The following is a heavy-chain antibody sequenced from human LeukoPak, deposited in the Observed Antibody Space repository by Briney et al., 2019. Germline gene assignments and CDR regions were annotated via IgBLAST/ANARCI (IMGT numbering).Heavy chain of an antibody. CDR2: INIDESST. CDR3: ARLWYDFWSDYPPFDY. D-gene: IGHD3-3*01. V-gene: IGHV3-74*01. J-gene: IGHJ4*02. Sequence: GGSLRLSCAASGFTFTSYWMLWVRQAPGKGPVWVSHINIDESSTRYADSVKGRFTISRDNAKNTLYLQMNSLRAEDTAVYYCARLWYDFWSDYPPFDYWGQGTLVTVSS. CDR1: GFTFTSYW.